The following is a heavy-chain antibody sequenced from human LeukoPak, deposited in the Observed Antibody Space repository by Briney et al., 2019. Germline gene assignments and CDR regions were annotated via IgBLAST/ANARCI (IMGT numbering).Heavy chain of an antibody. CDR1: GYSFTSYW. J-gene: IGHJ4*02. D-gene: IGHD3-22*01. CDR3: ARSSIYDSSGYVGDY. CDR2: IYPGDSDT. Sequence: GESLQISCKGSGYSFTSYWIGWVRQLPGKGLEWMGIIYPGDSDTRYSPSFQGQVTISADKSISTAYLQWSSLKASDTAMYYCARSSIYDSSGYVGDYWGQGTLGTVSS. V-gene: IGHV5-51*01.